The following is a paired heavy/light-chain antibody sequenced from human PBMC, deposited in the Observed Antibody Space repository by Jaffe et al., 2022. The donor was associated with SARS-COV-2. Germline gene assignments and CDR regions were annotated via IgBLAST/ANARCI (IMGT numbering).Heavy chain of an antibody. D-gene: IGHD2-2*01. Sequence: EVQLLEFGGGLVQPGGSLRLSCAASGFTFSNYAMSWVRQAPGAGLDWASSLGNSGATTYYADSVRGRFTISRDNSKNTLYLQMNSLRAEDTAIYYCARIRSYAVDYWGQGTLVTVSS. J-gene: IGHJ4*02. CDR3: ARIRSYAVDY. CDR1: GFTFSNYA. V-gene: IGHV3-23*01. CDR2: LGNSGATT.
Light chain of an antibody. V-gene: IGKV1-39*01. CDR2: AAS. CDR3: QQSYSTLMYT. J-gene: IGKJ2*01. CDR1: QSISDY. Sequence: DIQMTQSPSSLSASVGDRVTITCRASQSISDYLNWYQQKPGKAPKLLIYAASSLQSGVPSRFSGSGSGTDFTLTISSLQPEDFATYYCQQSYSTLMYTFGQGTKLEIK.